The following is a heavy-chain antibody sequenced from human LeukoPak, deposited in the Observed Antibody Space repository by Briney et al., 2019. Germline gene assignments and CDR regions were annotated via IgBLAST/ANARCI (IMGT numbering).Heavy chain of an antibody. CDR3: ARHAAVADAFDI. D-gene: IGHD6-19*01. CDR2: IYYSGST. CDR1: GGSISSSSYY. Sequence: PSETLSLTCTVSGGSISSSSYYWGWIRQPPGKGLEWIGSIYYSGSTYYNPSLKSRVTISVDTSKNQFSLKLSSVTAADTAVYYCARHAAVADAFDIWGQGTMVTVSS. V-gene: IGHV4-39*01. J-gene: IGHJ3*02.